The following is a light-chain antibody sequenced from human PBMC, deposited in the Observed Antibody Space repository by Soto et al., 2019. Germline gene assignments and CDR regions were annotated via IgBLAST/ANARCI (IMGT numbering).Light chain of an antibody. J-gene: IGKJ5*01. V-gene: IGKV1-39*01. Sequence: DIQMTQSPSSLSASVGDRVTITCRASQSVTTYLNWYQQKPGKAPNLLIYTASSLQSGVPSRFSGSGSGTDFALTISGPQPEDFATYYCQQTYSSPPTFGQGTRLDIK. CDR1: QSVTTY. CDR3: QQTYSSPPT. CDR2: TAS.